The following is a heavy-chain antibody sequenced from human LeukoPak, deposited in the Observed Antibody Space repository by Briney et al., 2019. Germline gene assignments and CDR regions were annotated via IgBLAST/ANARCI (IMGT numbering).Heavy chain of an antibody. CDR2: IYYSGST. Sequence: SETLSLTCTVSGGSISSSSYYWGWIRQPPGKGLEWIGSIYYSGSTYYNPSLKSRVTISVDTSKNQFSLKLSSVTAADTAVYYCARKGAVAFVFDYWGQGTLVTVSS. V-gene: IGHV4-39*07. J-gene: IGHJ4*02. CDR1: GGSISSSSYY. CDR3: ARKGAVAFVFDY. D-gene: IGHD6-19*01.